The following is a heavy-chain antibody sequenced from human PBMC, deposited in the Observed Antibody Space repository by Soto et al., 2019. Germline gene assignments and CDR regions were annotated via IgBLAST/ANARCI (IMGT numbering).Heavy chain of an antibody. V-gene: IGHV1-69*06. CDR3: ARAYCSSTSCYYAFDI. D-gene: IGHD2-2*01. Sequence: QVQLVQSGAEVQKPGSSVKVSCKASGGTFSSYAISWVRQAPGQGLEWMGGIIPIFGTANYAQKFQGRVTITADKSTSTAYMELSSLRSEDTAVYYCARAYCSSTSCYYAFDIWGQGTMVTVSS. J-gene: IGHJ3*02. CDR1: GGTFSSYA. CDR2: IIPIFGTA.